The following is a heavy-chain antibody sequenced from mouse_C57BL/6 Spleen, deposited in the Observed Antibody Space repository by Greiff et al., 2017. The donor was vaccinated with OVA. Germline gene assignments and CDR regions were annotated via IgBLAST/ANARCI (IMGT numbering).Heavy chain of an antibody. CDR1: GYSFTGYY. V-gene: IGHV1-42*01. CDR2: INPSTGGT. Sequence: DVKLVESGPELVKPGASVKISCKASGYSFTGYYMNWVKQSPEKSLEWIGEINPSTGGTTYNQKFKAKATLTVDKSSSTAYMQLKSLTSEDSAVYYCARFYYFDYWGQGTTLTVSS. J-gene: IGHJ2*01. CDR3: ARFYYFDY.